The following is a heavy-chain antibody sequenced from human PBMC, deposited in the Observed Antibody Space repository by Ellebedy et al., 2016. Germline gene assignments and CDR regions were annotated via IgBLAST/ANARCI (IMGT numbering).Heavy chain of an antibody. Sequence: GESLKISCAASGFTFNNAWMSWVRQAPGKGLEWVGRIKSKTDGGTTDYTAPVKGRFTVSRDDSKNTLYLQMNSLKIEDTAVYYCTTYPPLGSSNLHAFDIWGQGTMVTVSS. J-gene: IGHJ3*02. D-gene: IGHD6-13*01. CDR3: TTYPPLGSSNLHAFDI. CDR2: IKSKTDGGTT. V-gene: IGHV3-15*01. CDR1: GFTFNNAW.